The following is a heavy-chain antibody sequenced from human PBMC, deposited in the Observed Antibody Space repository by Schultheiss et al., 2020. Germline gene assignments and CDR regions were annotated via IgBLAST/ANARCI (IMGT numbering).Heavy chain of an antibody. Sequence: GESLKISCAASGFTFNNTWMSWVRQAPGKGLEWVARARNKANRYTTEYAASVKGRFTISRDDSKSITYLQMKSLKTEDTAVYYCSRGRIVLAPSNWFDPWGQGTLVTVSS. CDR1: GFTFNNTW. J-gene: IGHJ5*02. CDR3: SRGRIVLAPSNWFDP. CDR2: ARNKANRYTT. D-gene: IGHD2-8*02. V-gene: IGHV3-72*01.